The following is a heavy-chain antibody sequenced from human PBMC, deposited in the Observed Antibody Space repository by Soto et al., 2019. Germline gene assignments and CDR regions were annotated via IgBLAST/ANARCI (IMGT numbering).Heavy chain of an antibody. Sequence: PSETLSLTCTVSGGSISSGDYYWSWIRQPPGKGLEWIGYIYYSGSTYYNPSLKSRVTISVDTSKNQFSLKLSSVTAADTAVYYCARGRLATISSFDYWGQGTLVTVSS. CDR2: IYYSGST. V-gene: IGHV4-30-4*01. CDR1: GGSISSGDYY. D-gene: IGHD5-12*01. CDR3: ARGRLATISSFDY. J-gene: IGHJ4*02.